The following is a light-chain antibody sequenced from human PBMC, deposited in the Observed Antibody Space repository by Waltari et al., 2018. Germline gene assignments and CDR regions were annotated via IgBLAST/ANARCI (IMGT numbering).Light chain of an antibody. CDR3: CSYAGSYILV. Sequence: QSALTQPRSVSGSPGQSVTISCTGTSSDVGGYNYVSWYQQHPGQAPKLMIYDVNKRPSGVPDRFSGSKSGNTASLTISGLQAEDEADFYCCSYAGSYILVFGGGTKLTVL. CDR1: SSDVGGYNY. J-gene: IGLJ2*01. CDR2: DVN. V-gene: IGLV2-11*01.